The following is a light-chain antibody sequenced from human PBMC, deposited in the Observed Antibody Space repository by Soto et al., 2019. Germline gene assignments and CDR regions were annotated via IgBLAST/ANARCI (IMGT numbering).Light chain of an antibody. V-gene: IGLV1-40*01. J-gene: IGLJ2*01. CDR1: SSKIGAGYD. CDR2: GNY. Sequence: QSVLTQPPSVSGAPGQRVTISGAGSSSKIGAGYDVHWYVQLPGTAPKLRVYGNYNRPSGVHDRFSGAKSGTSAALAITGLKTEDEAEYYCQSYVNSLSGPGAFGVGTKLTVL. CDR3: QSYVNSLSGPGA.